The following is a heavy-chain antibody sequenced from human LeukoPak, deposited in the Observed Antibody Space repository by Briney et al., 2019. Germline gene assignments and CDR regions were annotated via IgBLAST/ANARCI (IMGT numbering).Heavy chain of an antibody. CDR1: GFTFSSYG. Sequence: GSLRLSCAASGFTFSSYGMHWVRQAPGKGLEWVAVISYDGSNKYYADSVKGRFTISRDNSKNTLYLQMNSLRAEDTAVYYCAKNYGSGRDSSRYYYYYMDVWGKGTTVTVSS. V-gene: IGHV3-30*18. D-gene: IGHD3-10*01. J-gene: IGHJ6*03. CDR2: ISYDGSNK. CDR3: AKNYGSGRDSSRYYYYYMDV.